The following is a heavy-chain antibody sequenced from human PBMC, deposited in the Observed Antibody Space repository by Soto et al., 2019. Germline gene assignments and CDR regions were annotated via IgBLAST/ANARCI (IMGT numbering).Heavy chain of an antibody. CDR3: AIDCVGGTYCVGIAADY. D-gene: IGHD2-21*01. V-gene: IGHV3-33*01. CDR1: GFTFSSYG. CDR2: LWYEGSNK. Sequence: QVQLVESGGGVVQPGRSLRLSCAASGFTFSSYGMHWVRQAPGKGLELVAVLWYEGSNKYYADSVKGRFTISRDNSKNRFYLQMNSLRAEYTAVYYCAIDCVGGTYCVGIAADYWGKGTLVTVAS. J-gene: IGHJ4*02.